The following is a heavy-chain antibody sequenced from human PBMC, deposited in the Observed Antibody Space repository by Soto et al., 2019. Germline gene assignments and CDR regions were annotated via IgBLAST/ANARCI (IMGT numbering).Heavy chain of an antibody. CDR2: ISAYNGNT. J-gene: IGHJ6*02. CDR1: GYTFTSYG. D-gene: IGHD2-2*01. CDR3: ARDIVVVPAAIPTYYYYGMDV. V-gene: IGHV1-18*01. Sequence: ASVKVSCKASGYTFTSYGISWVRQAPGQPLEWMGWISAYNGNTNYAQKLQGRVTMTTDTSTSTAYMELRSLRSDDTAVYYCARDIVVVPAAIPTYYYYGMDVWGQGTTLTVSS.